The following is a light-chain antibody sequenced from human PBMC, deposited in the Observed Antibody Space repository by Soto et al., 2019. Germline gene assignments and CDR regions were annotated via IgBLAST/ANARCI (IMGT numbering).Light chain of an antibody. CDR1: QSVSSN. J-gene: IGKJ4*01. CDR3: QQYNNRPRLT. CDR2: GAS. Sequence: EIVMTQSPATLSVSPGERATLSCRASQSVSSNLAWYQQKPGQAPRLLIYGASTKATGIPARFSGSGSGTECTLTISSLQSEDFAVYYCQQYNNRPRLTCGGGTKVQIK. V-gene: IGKV3-15*01.